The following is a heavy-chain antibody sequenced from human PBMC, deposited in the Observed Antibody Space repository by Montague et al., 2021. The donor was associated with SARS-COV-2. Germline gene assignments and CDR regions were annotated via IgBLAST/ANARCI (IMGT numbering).Heavy chain of an antibody. CDR3: AKDVWAAATEQAYYYYGMDV. D-gene: IGHD2-2*01. V-gene: IGHV3-23*03. CDR2: IYSGGSST. Sequence: SRRLSCAASGFPFSSYAMSWVRQAPGKGLEWVSVIYSGGSSTYYADSVKGRFTISRDNSKNTLYLQMNSLRAEDTAVYYCAKDVWAAATEQAYYYYGMDVWGQGTTVTVSS. J-gene: IGHJ6*02. CDR1: GFPFSSYA.